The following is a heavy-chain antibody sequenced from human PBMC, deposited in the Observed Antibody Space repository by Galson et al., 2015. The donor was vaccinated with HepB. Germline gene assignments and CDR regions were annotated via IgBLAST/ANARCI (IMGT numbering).Heavy chain of an antibody. Sequence: SLRLSCAASGFTFSSWTMNWVRQTPGKGLEWVSSITSSPSSIYYADSVVGRFTISRDDAKNSLYLQMNSLRVEDTAVYYCARAGFDYTNHFDFWGQGNLVTVSS. CDR2: ITSSPSSI. D-gene: IGHD4-11*01. CDR1: GFTFSSWT. J-gene: IGHJ4*02. CDR3: ARAGFDYTNHFDF. V-gene: IGHV3-21*06.